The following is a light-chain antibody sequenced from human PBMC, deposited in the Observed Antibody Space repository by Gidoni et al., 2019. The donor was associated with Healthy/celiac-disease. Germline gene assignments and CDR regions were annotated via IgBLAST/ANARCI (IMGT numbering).Light chain of an antibody. Sequence: EIVMTQSPATLSVSPGERATLSCRASQSVSSNLAGYQQKPGQAPRLLNYGASTRATGIPARFSGSGSGIEFTLTISSLQYEDFAVYYCQQYKNWPITFXXXTRLEIK. CDR2: GAS. J-gene: IGKJ5*01. CDR1: QSVSSN. V-gene: IGKV3-15*01. CDR3: QQYKNWPIT.